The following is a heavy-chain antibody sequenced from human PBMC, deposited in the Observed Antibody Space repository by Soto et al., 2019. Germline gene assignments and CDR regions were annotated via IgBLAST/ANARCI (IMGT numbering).Heavy chain of an antibody. CDR3: ARVAY. Sequence: TSETLSLTCTVSGGSVSSGSYYWSWIRQPPGKGLEWIGYIYYSGSTNYNPSLKSRVTISVDNAQNSLFLQMNTLRPEDSAIYYCARVAYWGPGTQVTVSS. CDR2: IYYSGST. V-gene: IGHV4-61*03. J-gene: IGHJ4*02. CDR1: GGSVSSGSYY.